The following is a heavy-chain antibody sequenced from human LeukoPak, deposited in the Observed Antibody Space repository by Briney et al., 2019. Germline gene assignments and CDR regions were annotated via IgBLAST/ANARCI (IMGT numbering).Heavy chain of an antibody. CDR1: GGSIRSSNW. D-gene: IGHD5-24*01. CDR3: ARLGPEMAAGRWMSSYYYYHLDV. CDR2: VHHIGST. J-gene: IGHJ6*02. V-gene: IGHV4-4*02. Sequence: SETLSLTCDVSGGSIRSSNWWSWVRQPPGKGLEWIGEVHHIGSTNYNPSLKSRVTISVDASKSQFSLNLSSVTAADTAVYYCARLGPEMAAGRWMSSYYYYHLDVWGPGTTVTVSS.